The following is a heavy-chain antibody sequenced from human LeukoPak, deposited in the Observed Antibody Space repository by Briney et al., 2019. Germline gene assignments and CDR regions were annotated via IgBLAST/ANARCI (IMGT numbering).Heavy chain of an antibody. CDR3: ARELTAGVGYYYMDV. D-gene: IGHD6-19*01. V-gene: IGHV3-74*01. J-gene: IGHJ6*03. Sequence: GGSLRLSCAASGFTISSYWMHWVRQAPGKGLVWVSRINSDGSSTNYADSVKGRFTISRDNAKNKLFLQMNSLRAEDTALYYCARELTAGVGYYYMDVWGKGTTVTVSS. CDR1: GFTISSYW. CDR2: INSDGSST.